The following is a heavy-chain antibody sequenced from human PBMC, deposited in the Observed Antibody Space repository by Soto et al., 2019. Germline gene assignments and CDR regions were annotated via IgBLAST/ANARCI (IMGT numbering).Heavy chain of an antibody. D-gene: IGHD3-3*01. Sequence: NPSETLSLTCTVSGGSISSGDYYWSWIRQPPGKGLEWIGYIYYSGSTYYNPSLKSRVTISVDTSKNQFSLKLSSVTAADTAVYYCARFTYEGYFDYWGQGTLVTVSS. CDR1: GGSISSGDYY. CDR2: IYYSGST. V-gene: IGHV4-30-4*01. J-gene: IGHJ4*02. CDR3: ARFTYEGYFDY.